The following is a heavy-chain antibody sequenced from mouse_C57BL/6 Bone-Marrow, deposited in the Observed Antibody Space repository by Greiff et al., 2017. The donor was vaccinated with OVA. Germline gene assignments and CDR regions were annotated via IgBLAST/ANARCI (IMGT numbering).Heavy chain of an antibody. CDR2: IDPETGGT. Sequence: QVQLQQSGAELVRPGASVTLSCKASGYTFTDYEMHWVKQTPVHGLEWIGAIDPETGGTAYNQKFKGKAILTADKSSSTAYMELRSLTSEDSAVYYCTSPYYYGSSYVFAYWGQGTLVTVSA. J-gene: IGHJ3*01. CDR1: GYTFTDYE. V-gene: IGHV1-15*01. D-gene: IGHD1-1*01. CDR3: TSPYYYGSSYVFAY.